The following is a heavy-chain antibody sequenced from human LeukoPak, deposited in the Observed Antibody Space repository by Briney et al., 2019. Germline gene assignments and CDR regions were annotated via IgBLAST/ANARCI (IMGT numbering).Heavy chain of an antibody. CDR2: INHSGST. Sequence: PSETLSLTCAVHGGSFSGYYWSWIRQPPGKGLEWIGEINHSGSTNYNPSLKSRVTISVDTSKNQFSLKLSSVTAADTAVYYCASRDGYNSLNYWGQGTLVTVSS. V-gene: IGHV4-34*01. CDR1: GGSFSGYY. CDR3: ASRDGYNSLNY. J-gene: IGHJ4*02. D-gene: IGHD5-12*01.